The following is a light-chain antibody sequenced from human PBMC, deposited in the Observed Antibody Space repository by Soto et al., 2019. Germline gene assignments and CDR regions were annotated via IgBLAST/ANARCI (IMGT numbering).Light chain of an antibody. V-gene: IGKV3-15*01. CDR2: GAS. CDR3: QQYGSS. J-gene: IGKJ1*01. CDR1: QSISDT. Sequence: EVVMTQSPVTLSVSPGGRATLSCRASQSISDTLAWYQQKPGQAPRLLIHGASTRAPGFPARFSGSGSGTGFTLTISSLQSEDFAVYYCQQYGSSCGQGTKVDIK.